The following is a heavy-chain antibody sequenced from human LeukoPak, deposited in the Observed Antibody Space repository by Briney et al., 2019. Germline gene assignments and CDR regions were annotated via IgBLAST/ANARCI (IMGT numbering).Heavy chain of an antibody. J-gene: IGHJ4*02. Sequence: GGSLRLSCAASGFTFSSYSMNWVRQAPGKGLEWISYITSSSSSMYYADSVKGRFTISRDNAKNSLYLQMNSLRAEDTAVYYCASLDTAMAYDYWGQGTLVTVSS. CDR1: GFTFSSYS. D-gene: IGHD5-18*01. CDR3: ASLDTAMAYDY. V-gene: IGHV3-48*04. CDR2: ITSSSSSM.